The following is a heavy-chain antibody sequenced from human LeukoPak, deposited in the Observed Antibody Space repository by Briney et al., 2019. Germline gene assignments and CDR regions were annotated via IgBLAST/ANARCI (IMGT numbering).Heavy chain of an antibody. Sequence: GGSLRLSCAASGFTFSSYSMNWVRQAAGRGLEWDSYISSSSSTIYYADSVKGRFTISRDNAKNSLYLQMNSLRAEDTAVYYCARDGTMVRGVILAHDAFDIWGQGTMVTVSS. CDR3: ARDGTMVRGVILAHDAFDI. CDR2: ISSSSSTI. J-gene: IGHJ3*02. D-gene: IGHD3-10*01. CDR1: GFTFSSYS. V-gene: IGHV3-48*01.